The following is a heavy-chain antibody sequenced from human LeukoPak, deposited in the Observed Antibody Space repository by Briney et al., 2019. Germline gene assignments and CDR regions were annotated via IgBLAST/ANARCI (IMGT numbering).Heavy chain of an antibody. Sequence: PGVSLRLSCAASGFTVSSNYMSWVRQAPGKGLEWVSVIYSGGSTYYADSVKGRFTISRDNSKNTLYLQMNSLRAEDTAVYYCARVPSSSWYYFDYWGQGTLVTVSS. J-gene: IGHJ4*02. D-gene: IGHD6-13*01. CDR1: GFTVSSNY. V-gene: IGHV3-53*01. CDR3: ARVPSSSWYYFDY. CDR2: IYSGGST.